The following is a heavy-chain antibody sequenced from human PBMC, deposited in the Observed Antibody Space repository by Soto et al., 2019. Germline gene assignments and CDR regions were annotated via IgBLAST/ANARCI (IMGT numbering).Heavy chain of an antibody. CDR3: ARTSATGYYTGDY. D-gene: IGHD3-9*01. V-gene: IGHV1-3*01. CDR2: INAGNGNT. CDR1: GYTFSSYA. J-gene: IGHJ4*02. Sequence: ASVKVSCKASGYTFSSYAIYWVRQAPGQRLEWMGWINAGNGNTKYSQKFQGRVTITRDTSASTAYMELSSLRSEDTAVYYCARTSATGYYTGDYWGQGTLVTVSS.